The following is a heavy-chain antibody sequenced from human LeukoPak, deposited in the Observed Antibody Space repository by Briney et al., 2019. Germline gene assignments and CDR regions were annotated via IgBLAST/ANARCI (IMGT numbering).Heavy chain of an antibody. J-gene: IGHJ4*02. CDR1: GGSISSSNW. V-gene: IGHV4-4*02. Sequence: SETLSLTCAVSGGSISSSNWWSWVRQPPGKGLEWIGEIYHSGSTNYNPSLKSRVTISVDKSKNQFSLKLSSVTAADTAVYYCARKSILGSYLTFDYWGQGTLVTVSS. CDR3: ARKSILGSYLTFDY. D-gene: IGHD1-26*01. CDR2: IYHSGST.